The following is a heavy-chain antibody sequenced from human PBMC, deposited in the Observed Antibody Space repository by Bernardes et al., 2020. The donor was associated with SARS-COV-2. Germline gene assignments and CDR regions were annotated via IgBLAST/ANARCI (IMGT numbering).Heavy chain of an antibody. V-gene: IGHV4-34*01. CDR1: GGSFSGYY. Sequence: SETLSLTCAVYGGSFSGYYWSWIRQPPGKGLEWIGQINHSGSTNYNPSLKSRVTISVDTSKNQFSLKLSSVTAADTAVYYCARYDEYDFWSGYYSGMDVWGQGTTVTVSS. CDR2: INHSGST. D-gene: IGHD3-3*01. CDR3: ARYDEYDFWSGYYSGMDV. J-gene: IGHJ6*02.